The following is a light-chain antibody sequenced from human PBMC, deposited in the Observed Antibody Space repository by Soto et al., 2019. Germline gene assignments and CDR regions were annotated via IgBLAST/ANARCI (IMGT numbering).Light chain of an antibody. V-gene: IGKV3-11*01. J-gene: IGKJ4*01. CDR1: QYINTR. CDR3: QQHISLPLT. Sequence: EIVLTQSPATLSSFQGDRVTLSCRASQYINTRLAWYQHRPGQSPRLLIYQTSLRAAGIPARFSASGSGTEFTLTISSLQSEDFAVYYCQQHISLPLTFGGGTKVDIK. CDR2: QTS.